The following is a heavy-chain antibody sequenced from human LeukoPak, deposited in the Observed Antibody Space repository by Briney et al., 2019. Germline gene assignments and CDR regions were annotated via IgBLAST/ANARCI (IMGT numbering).Heavy chain of an antibody. CDR3: ASLAVAGLSEGY. D-gene: IGHD6-19*01. V-gene: IGHV4-39*01. J-gene: IGHJ4*02. Sequence: SETLSLTCTVSGGSISSDSYYWAWIRRPPGKGLEWIASIYYSGSTCYNPSLKSRVTISVDTSRNQFSLKLSSVTAADTAVYYCASLAVAGLSEGYWGQGTLVTVSS. CDR1: GGSISSDSYY. CDR2: IYYSGST.